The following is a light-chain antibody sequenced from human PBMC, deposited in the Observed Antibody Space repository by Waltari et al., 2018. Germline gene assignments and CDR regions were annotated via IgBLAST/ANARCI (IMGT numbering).Light chain of an antibody. CDR2: EGN. CDR1: RNDVGGYNF. V-gene: IGLV2-8*01. Sequence: QSALTQPPSASGSPGQSVTISCAGTRNDVGGYNFVSWYQQHPGKAPKLMIFEGNQRPSGVPDRFSGSKSGNTASLTVSGLQAEDEADYYCCSYAGSNYFYVFGTGTKVTVL. CDR3: CSYAGSNYFYV. J-gene: IGLJ1*01.